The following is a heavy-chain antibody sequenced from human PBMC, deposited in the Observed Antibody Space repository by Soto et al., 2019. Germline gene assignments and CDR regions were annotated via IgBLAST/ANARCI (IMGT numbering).Heavy chain of an antibody. D-gene: IGHD2-15*01. CDR3: ARGWCTGGSCFYDAFDI. Sequence: PGGSLRLSCDASEFTFSSYSMNWVRQAPGKGLEWVSSITGSSSHIYYADSVKGRFTISRDNGKNSLYLQMNSLRAEDTAVYYCARGWCTGGSCFYDAFDIWGQGTMVTVSS. J-gene: IGHJ3*02. CDR1: EFTFSSYS. V-gene: IGHV3-21*01. CDR2: ITGSSSHI.